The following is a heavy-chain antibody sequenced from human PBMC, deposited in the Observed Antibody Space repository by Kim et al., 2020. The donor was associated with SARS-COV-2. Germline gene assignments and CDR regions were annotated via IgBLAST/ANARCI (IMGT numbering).Heavy chain of an antibody. Sequence: SVKVSCKASGGTFSNHGFCWVRQAPGQGLEWMGRIIPLLNLSNYAQKFQDRFTLIADESTSTLYLELSSLRSEDTAVYFCARATFSSADDYLYHMDVWG. CDR2: IIPLLNLS. J-gene: IGHJ6*01. CDR1: GGTFSNHG. D-gene: IGHD2-2*01. V-gene: IGHV1-69*04. CDR3: ARATFSSADDYLYHMDV.